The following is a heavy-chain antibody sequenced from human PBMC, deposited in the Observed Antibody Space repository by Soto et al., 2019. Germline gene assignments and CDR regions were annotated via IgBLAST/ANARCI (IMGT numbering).Heavy chain of an antibody. CDR3: AHGIAAAGPGEDWFDP. CDR2: IYWDDDK. CDR1: GFSLSTSGVG. V-gene: IGHV2-5*02. Sequence: SGPTLVNPTQTLTLTCTFSGFSLSTSGVGVGWIRQPPGKALEWLALIYWDDDKRYSPSLKSRLTITKDTSKNQVALTMTNMDPVDTATYYCAHGIAAAGPGEDWFDPWGQGTLVTVSS. D-gene: IGHD6-13*01. J-gene: IGHJ5*02.